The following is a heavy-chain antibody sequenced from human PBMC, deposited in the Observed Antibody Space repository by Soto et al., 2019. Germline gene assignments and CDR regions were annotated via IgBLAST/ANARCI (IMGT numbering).Heavy chain of an antibody. CDR2: MNPNSGNT. CDR3: ASGSGVVVPAAIEGHEGYYYYGMDV. CDR1: GYTFTSYD. V-gene: IGHV1-8*01. D-gene: IGHD2-2*02. J-gene: IGHJ6*01. Sequence: QVQLVQSGAEVKKPGASVKVSCNASGYTFTSYDINWVRQATGQGLEWMGWMNPNSGNTGYAQKFQGRVTMTRNTSISTAYMGLSSLRPEDTAGYYCASGSGVVVPAAIEGHEGYYYYGMDVWGRGTTVTVS.